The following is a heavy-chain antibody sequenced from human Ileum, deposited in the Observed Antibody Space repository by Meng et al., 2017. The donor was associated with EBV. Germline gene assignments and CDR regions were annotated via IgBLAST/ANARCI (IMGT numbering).Heavy chain of an antibody. CDR3: AKDLWQNHNAPGPFEH. CDR2: ISSGGDNT. V-gene: IGHV3-23*04. J-gene: IGHJ4*02. D-gene: IGHD1-1*01. CDR1: GFPFSSYS. Sequence: VLLVESRGGLVLPWGSLRLACAASGFPFSSYSVNWVRQAPGKGLEWVSFISSGGDNTYYVDSVKGRFTISRDNSKDTLYLQMNSLRAEDTAVYYCAKDLWQNHNAPGPFEHWGQGTLVTVSS.